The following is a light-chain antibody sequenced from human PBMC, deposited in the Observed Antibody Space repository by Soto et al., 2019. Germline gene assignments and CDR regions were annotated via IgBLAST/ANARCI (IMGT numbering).Light chain of an antibody. Sequence: QSALTQPASVSGSPGQSITISCTGTITDIGAYNYVSWYQQHPGKAPKLLIYEVSNRPSGVSNRFSGSKSGNTASLTISGLQAEDEADYYCSSYTSSSTPYYVFGTGTKVTVL. CDR3: SSYTSSSTPYYV. V-gene: IGLV2-14*01. CDR1: ITDIGAYNY. J-gene: IGLJ1*01. CDR2: EVS.